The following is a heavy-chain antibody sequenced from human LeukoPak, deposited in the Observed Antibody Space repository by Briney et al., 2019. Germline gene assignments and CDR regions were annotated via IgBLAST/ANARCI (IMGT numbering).Heavy chain of an antibody. J-gene: IGHJ4*02. Sequence: GASVKVSCKASGGTFSSYAISWVRQAPGQGLEWMGGIIPIFGTANYAQKFRGRVTITADESTSTAYMELSSLRSEDTAVYYCASPEGGYSYGYVYWGQGTLVTVSS. V-gene: IGHV1-69*13. D-gene: IGHD5-18*01. CDR3: ASPEGGYSYGYVY. CDR2: IIPIFGTA. CDR1: GGTFSSYA.